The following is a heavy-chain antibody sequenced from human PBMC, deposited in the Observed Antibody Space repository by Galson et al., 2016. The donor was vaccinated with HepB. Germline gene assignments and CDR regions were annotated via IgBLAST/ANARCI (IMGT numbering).Heavy chain of an antibody. D-gene: IGHD6-13*01. V-gene: IGHV1-2*02. J-gene: IGHJ4*02. CDR1: GYTFTDYY. Sequence: SVKVSCKASGYTFTDYYIHWVRQAPGQGLEWMGWINPKSGDTNFPQKFQGRVTMTRHTSINTAYMELSSLTSDDTAMYYCARDHSHRGSWLGAEGYFDHWGQGTLVTVSS. CDR3: ARDHSHRGSWLGAEGYFDH. CDR2: INPKSGDT.